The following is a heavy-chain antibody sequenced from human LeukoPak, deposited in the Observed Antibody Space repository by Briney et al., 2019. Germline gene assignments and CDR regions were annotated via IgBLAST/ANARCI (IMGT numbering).Heavy chain of an antibody. CDR2: IYYSGST. CDR3: ARGDDYGDYGFDP. CDR1: GGSISSHY. Sequence: SETLSLTCTVSGGSISSHYWSWIRQPPGKGLERIGYIYYSGSTNYNPSLKSRVTISVDTSKNQFSLKLSSVTAADTAVYYCARGDDYGDYGFDPWGQGTLVTVSS. D-gene: IGHD4-17*01. J-gene: IGHJ5*02. V-gene: IGHV4-59*11.